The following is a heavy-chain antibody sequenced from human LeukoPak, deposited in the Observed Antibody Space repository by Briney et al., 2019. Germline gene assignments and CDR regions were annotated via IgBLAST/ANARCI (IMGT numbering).Heavy chain of an antibody. D-gene: IGHD3-22*01. Sequence: SETLSLTCTVSGGSISSGSYYGSWIRQPAGKGLEWIGRIYTSGSTNYNPSLKGRVSISVDTSKNHFPLKLSSVTAADTAVYYCARAVGGYYDSSGYYYFDYWGQGTLVTVSS. CDR1: GGSISSGSYY. CDR2: IYTSGST. J-gene: IGHJ4*02. CDR3: ARAVGGYYDSSGYYYFDY. V-gene: IGHV4-61*02.